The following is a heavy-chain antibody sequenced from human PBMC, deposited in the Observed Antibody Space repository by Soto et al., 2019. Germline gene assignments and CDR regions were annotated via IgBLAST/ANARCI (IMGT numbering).Heavy chain of an antibody. CDR2: IDYSGRS. Sequence: QLQLQESGPGLVKPSETLSLTCTVSGGSISSSTYYWGWIRQPPGKGLEWIGSIDYSGRSYYNPSLKSRVTISVDTSKNQFALMLSSVAAADTAVYYCARSPGNRRSVGATTFDYWGQGTLVTVSS. CDR1: GGSISSSTYY. D-gene: IGHD1-26*01. CDR3: ARSPGNRRSVGATTFDY. J-gene: IGHJ4*02. V-gene: IGHV4-39*01.